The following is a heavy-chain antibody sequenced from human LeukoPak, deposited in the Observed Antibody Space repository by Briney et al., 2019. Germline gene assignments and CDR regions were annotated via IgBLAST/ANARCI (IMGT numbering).Heavy chain of an antibody. CDR2: ISGSGGST. V-gene: IGHV3-23*01. D-gene: IGHD4-11*01. Sequence: GGSLRLSCAASGLTFSSYAMNWVRQAPRKGLEWVSGISGSGGSTYYADSVKGRFTISRDNSKNTLYLQMNSLRAEDTAVYYCAKKAYSDFMWYFDYWGQGTLVTVSS. J-gene: IGHJ4*02. CDR1: GLTFSSYA. CDR3: AKKAYSDFMWYFDY.